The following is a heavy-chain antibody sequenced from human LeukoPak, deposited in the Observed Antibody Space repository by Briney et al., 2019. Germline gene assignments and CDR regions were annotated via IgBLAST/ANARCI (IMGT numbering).Heavy chain of an antibody. CDR1: GFTFSSYA. CDR2: ISGSGGGT. CDR3: AKDGAYYYGSGSYQDY. V-gene: IGHV3-23*01. J-gene: IGHJ4*02. Sequence: GGSLRLSCAASGFTFSSYAMSWVRQAPGKGLEWVSGISGSGGGTYYADSVKGRFTISRDNSKNTLYLQMNSLRAEDTAVYFCAKDGAYYYGSGSYQDYWGQGTLVTVSS. D-gene: IGHD3-10*01.